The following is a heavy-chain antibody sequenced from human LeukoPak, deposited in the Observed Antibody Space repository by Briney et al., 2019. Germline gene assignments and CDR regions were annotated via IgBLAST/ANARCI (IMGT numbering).Heavy chain of an antibody. Sequence: ASVTVSCKASGYRFTSYFIHWVRQAPGQGLEWMGIINPSGGSTSYAQKFQGRVSMTRDTSTSTVYMDLSSLRSDDTAVYYCATAKFGGNSYFDFWSQGTLVTVSS. D-gene: IGHD4-23*01. CDR1: GYRFTSYF. CDR2: INPSGGST. V-gene: IGHV1-46*01. J-gene: IGHJ4*02. CDR3: ATAKFGGNSYFDF.